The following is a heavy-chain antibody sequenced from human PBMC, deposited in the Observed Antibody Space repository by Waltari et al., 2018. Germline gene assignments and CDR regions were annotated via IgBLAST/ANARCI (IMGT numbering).Heavy chain of an antibody. CDR2: INHSGST. CDR3: ARGAGSPFDY. J-gene: IGHJ4*02. Sequence: QVQLQQWGAGLLKPSEPLSLTCAVYGGSFSGYYWSWIRQPPGKGLEWIGEINHSGSTNYNPSLKSRVTISVDTSKNQFSLKLSSVTAADTAVYYCARGAGSPFDYWGQGTLVTVSS. V-gene: IGHV4-34*01. CDR1: GGSFSGYY. D-gene: IGHD6-13*01.